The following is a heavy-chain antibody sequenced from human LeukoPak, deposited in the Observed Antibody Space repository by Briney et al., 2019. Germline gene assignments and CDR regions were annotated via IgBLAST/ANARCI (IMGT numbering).Heavy chain of an antibody. J-gene: IGHJ4*02. CDR1: GDSISSTSYY. D-gene: IGHD6-6*01. Sequence: SETLSLTCTVSGDSISSTSYYWSWIRQPAGKGLEWIGRIYTSGSTNYNPSLKSRVTISVDTSKNQFSLKLSSVTAADTAVYYCGRSSSSALDYWGQGTLSPSPQ. CDR2: IYTSGST. V-gene: IGHV4-61*02. CDR3: GRSSSSALDY.